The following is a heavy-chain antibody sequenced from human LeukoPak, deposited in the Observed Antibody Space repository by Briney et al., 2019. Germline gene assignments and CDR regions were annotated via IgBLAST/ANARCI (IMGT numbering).Heavy chain of an antibody. D-gene: IGHD4-17*01. CDR3: ARDSTVSMGNWFDP. CDR2: IKNDGSST. V-gene: IGHV3-74*01. Sequence: GGSLRLSCAASGFTFSRYWMHWVRQAPGKGLVWVSRIKNDGSSTSYADSVKGRFTISRDNAKSTLHLQMNSLRAEDSAVYYCARDSTVSMGNWFDPWGQGTLVTVSS. CDR1: GFTFSRYW. J-gene: IGHJ5*02.